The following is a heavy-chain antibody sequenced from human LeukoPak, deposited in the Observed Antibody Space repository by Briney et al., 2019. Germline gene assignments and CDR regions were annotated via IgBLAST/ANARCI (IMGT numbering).Heavy chain of an antibody. CDR2: IYYTGGT. V-gene: IGHV4-59*08. CDR1: GGSIGSDY. J-gene: IGHJ4*02. D-gene: IGHD6-19*01. CDR3: AKYGNSGWVIDN. Sequence: PSETLSLTCTVSGGSIGSDYWTWIRQPPGKGLEYIGYIYYTGGTNYNPSLKSRVAISVDTSKNQFSLKLSSVTAADTAVYFCAKYGNSGWVIDNWGQGTLVTVSS.